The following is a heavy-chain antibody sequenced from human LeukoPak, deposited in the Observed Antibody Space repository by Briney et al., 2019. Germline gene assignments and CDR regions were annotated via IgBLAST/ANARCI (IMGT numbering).Heavy chain of an antibody. D-gene: IGHD1-14*01. Sequence: GGSLRLSCAASGFTFSSYSMNWVRQAPGKGLEWVSSISSSSSYIYYADSVKGRFTISRDNAKNSLYLQMNSLRAEDTAVYCCARDLGQGPESNHYDYWGQGTLVTVSS. CDR1: GFTFSSYS. J-gene: IGHJ4*02. CDR2: ISSSSSYI. CDR3: ARDLGQGPESNHYDY. V-gene: IGHV3-21*01.